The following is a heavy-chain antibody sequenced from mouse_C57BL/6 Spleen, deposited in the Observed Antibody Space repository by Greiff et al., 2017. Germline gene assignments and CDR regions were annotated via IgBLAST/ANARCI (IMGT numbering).Heavy chain of an antibody. CDR3: TSEGLRRYGDV. J-gene: IGHJ1*03. Sequence: VQLQQSGAELVRPGASVKLSCTASGFNIKDDYMHWVKQRPEQGLEWIGWIDPENGDTEYASKVQGKATITADTSSNTAYLQLRSLTSEDTAVYYCTSEGLRRYGDVWGTGTTVTVSS. V-gene: IGHV14-4*01. CDR1: GFNIKDDY. D-gene: IGHD2-4*01. CDR2: IDPENGDT.